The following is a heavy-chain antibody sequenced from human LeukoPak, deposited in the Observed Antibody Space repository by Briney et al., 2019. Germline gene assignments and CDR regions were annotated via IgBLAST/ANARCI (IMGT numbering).Heavy chain of an antibody. CDR1: GFTVSSNS. CDR2: IYSDNT. CDR3: TKKEVERNFDY. Sequence: GGSLRLSCTVSGFTVSSNSMSWVRQAPGKGLEWVSFIYSDNTHYSDSVKGRFTISRDNSKNTLYLQMNSLRAEDTAVYYCTKKEVERNFDYWGQGTLVTVSS. J-gene: IGHJ4*02. V-gene: IGHV3-53*01. D-gene: IGHD1-1*01.